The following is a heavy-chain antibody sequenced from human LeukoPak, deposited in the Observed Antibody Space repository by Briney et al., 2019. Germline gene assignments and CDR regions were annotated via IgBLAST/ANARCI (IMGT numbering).Heavy chain of an antibody. CDR3: TTDGPNGSGSYSPYYYYYMDV. CDR1: GFTFSNAW. V-gene: IGHV3-15*01. CDR2: IKSKTDGGTT. Sequence: PGGSLSLSCAASGFTFSNAWMSWVRQAPGKGLEWVGRIKSKTDGGTTDYAAPVKGRFTISRDDSKNTLYLQMNSLKTEDTAVYYCTTDGPNGSGSYSPYYYYYMDVWGKGTTVTVSS. D-gene: IGHD3-10*01. J-gene: IGHJ6*03.